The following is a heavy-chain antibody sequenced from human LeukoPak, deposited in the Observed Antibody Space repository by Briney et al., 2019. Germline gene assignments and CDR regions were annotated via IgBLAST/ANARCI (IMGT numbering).Heavy chain of an antibody. CDR1: GFTFSSYA. CDR3: ARVRSSSWSSFPNFDY. CDR2: ISGSGGST. V-gene: IGHV3-23*01. D-gene: IGHD6-13*01. J-gene: IGHJ4*02. Sequence: GGSLRLSCAASGFTFSSYAMSWVRQAPGKGLEWVSAISGSGGSTYYADSVKGRFTISRDNSKNTLYLQMNSLRAEDTAVYYCARVRSSSWSSFPNFDYWGQGTLVTDSS.